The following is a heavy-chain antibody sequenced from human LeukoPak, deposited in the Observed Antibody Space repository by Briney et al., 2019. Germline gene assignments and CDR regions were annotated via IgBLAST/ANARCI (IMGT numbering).Heavy chain of an antibody. CDR1: GYTFTSYA. Sequence: ASVKVSCKASGYTFTSYAMHWVRQAPGQRLEWMGWINVGNGNTKYSQKFQGRVTITRDTSASTAYMELSSLRSEDTAVYYCARDKRYSSSWTGMGYWGQGTLVTVSS. CDR2: INVGNGNT. V-gene: IGHV1-3*01. D-gene: IGHD6-13*01. J-gene: IGHJ4*02. CDR3: ARDKRYSSSWTGMGY.